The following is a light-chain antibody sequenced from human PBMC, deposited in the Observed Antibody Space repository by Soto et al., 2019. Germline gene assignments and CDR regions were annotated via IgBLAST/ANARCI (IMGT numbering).Light chain of an antibody. CDR1: SSDIGGYNY. V-gene: IGLV2-8*01. CDR2: EVN. J-gene: IGLJ2*01. CDR3: SSYAGRNDLL. Sequence: QSVLTQPPSASGSLGQSVTISCSGASSDIGGYNYVAWYQQHPGKAPKLIIYEVNKRPSGVPDRFSGSKSGNTASLTVSGLQPEDEADYSCSSYAGRNDLLFGGGTKLTVL.